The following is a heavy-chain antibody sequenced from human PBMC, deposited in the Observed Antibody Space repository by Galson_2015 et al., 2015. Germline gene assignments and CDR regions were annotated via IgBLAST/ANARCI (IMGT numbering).Heavy chain of an antibody. J-gene: IGHJ6*03. CDR1: GFTVSSYE. D-gene: IGHD4-11*01. CDR3: ARGLSKEVGWNYYYYMDV. V-gene: IGHV3-48*03. CDR2: ISSSGSTI. Sequence: SLRLSCAVSGFTVSSYEMNWVRQAPGKGLEWISYISSSGSTIYYADSVTGRVTISRDDAKKSLYLQMNSLRAEDTAVYYCARGLSKEVGWNYYYYMDVWGKGTTVTVSS.